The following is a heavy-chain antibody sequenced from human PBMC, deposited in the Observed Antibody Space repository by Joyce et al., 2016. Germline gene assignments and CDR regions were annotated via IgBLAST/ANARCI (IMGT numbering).Heavy chain of an antibody. V-gene: IGHV5-51*01. CDR3: AGLGALGYFDSWYYGLDG. CDR1: GYKFANYW. CDR2: IDPGDSDT. D-gene: IGHD3-9*01. Sequence: EVQLVQSGAEVTKPGESLKISCKTIGYKFANYWIGWARQMPGKGLEWMEVIDPGDSDTKYSPSFQGQVTISVDKSINTTYLQWSSLKGTDTAVNYCAGLGALGYFDSWYYGLDGWGQGTAVTVSS. J-gene: IGHJ6*02.